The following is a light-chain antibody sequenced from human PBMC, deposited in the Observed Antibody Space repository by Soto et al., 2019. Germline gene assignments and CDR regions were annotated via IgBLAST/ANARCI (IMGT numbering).Light chain of an antibody. CDR1: SSDVGSNNL. CDR2: EGG. CDR3: CSYSNTKTYV. J-gene: IGLJ1*01. V-gene: IGLV2-23*01. Sequence: QSALTQPASVSGSPGQSITLSCTGTSSDVGSNNLGSWYQQHPGKAPKLMICEGGKLTSGVSNRLSAAKSGNTASLTISGRQDEDDADYYCCSYSNTKTYVFGTGTKLTVL.